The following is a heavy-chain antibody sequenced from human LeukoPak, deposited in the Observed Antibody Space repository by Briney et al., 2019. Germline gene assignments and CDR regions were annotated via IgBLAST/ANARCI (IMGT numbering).Heavy chain of an antibody. D-gene: IGHD6-13*01. CDR1: GFNFDDYS. Sequence: GGSLRLSRAASGFNFDDYSIHWVRQPPGKGLEWVSLISWDGGATYYADSVKGRFTVSRDKSKNSLYLQMNSLITEDTAFYYCTKVARNNSWPCFDSWGQGTLVTVSS. CDR3: TKVARNNSWPCFDS. CDR2: ISWDGGAT. V-gene: IGHV3-43*01. J-gene: IGHJ4*02.